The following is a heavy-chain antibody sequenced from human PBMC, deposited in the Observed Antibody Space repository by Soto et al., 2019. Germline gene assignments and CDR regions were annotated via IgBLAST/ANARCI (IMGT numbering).Heavy chain of an antibody. D-gene: IGHD3-22*01. Sequence: SETLSLTCTVSGGSISSSSYYWVWIRHPPGKGLEWIGSIYYSGSTYYNPSLKSRVTISVDTSKNQFSLKLSSVTAADTAVYYCARGGGEYYYDSSGYYPIDYWGQGTLVTVSS. V-gene: IGHV4-39*01. CDR1: GGSISSSSYY. CDR3: ARGGGEYYYDSSGYYPIDY. J-gene: IGHJ4*02. CDR2: IYYSGST.